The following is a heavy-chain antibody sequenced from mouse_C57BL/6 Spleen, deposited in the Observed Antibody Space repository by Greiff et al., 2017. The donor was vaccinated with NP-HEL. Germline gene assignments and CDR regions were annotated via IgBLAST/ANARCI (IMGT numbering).Heavy chain of an antibody. CDR2: IDPENGDT. D-gene: IGHD2-4*01. CDR1: GFNIKDDY. CDR3: TPYDYSWFAY. Sequence: VHVKQSGAELVRPGASVKLSCTASGFNIKDDYMHWVKQRPEQGLEWIGWIDPENGDTEYASKFQGKATITADTSSNTAYLQLSSLTSEDTAVYYCTPYDYSWFAYWGQGTLVTVSA. J-gene: IGHJ3*01. V-gene: IGHV14-4*01.